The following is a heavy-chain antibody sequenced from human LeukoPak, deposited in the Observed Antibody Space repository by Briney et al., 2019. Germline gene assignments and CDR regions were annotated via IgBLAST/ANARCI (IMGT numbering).Heavy chain of an antibody. CDR1: GYTFTSYY. Sequence: ASVKVSCKASGYTFTSYYMHWVRQAPGQGLEWMGIINPSGGSTSYAQKFQGRVTMTRDTSTSTVYMELSSLRSEDTAVYYCARDFWTCGDYPYYFDYWGQGTLVTVSS. J-gene: IGHJ4*02. D-gene: IGHD4-17*01. V-gene: IGHV1-46*01. CDR3: ARDFWTCGDYPYYFDY. CDR2: INPSGGST.